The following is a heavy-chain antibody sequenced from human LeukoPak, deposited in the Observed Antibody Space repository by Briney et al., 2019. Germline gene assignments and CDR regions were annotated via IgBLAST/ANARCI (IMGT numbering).Heavy chain of an antibody. D-gene: IGHD3-10*01. Sequence: ASVKVSCKASGYTFTGYYMHWVRQAPGQGLEWMGWINPNSGGTNYAQKFQGRVTMTRDTSISTAYMELSRLRSDDTAVYYCARVRGVNARPDYWGQGTLVTVSS. CDR2: INPNSGGT. CDR1: GYTFTGYY. CDR3: ARVRGVNARPDY. V-gene: IGHV1-2*02. J-gene: IGHJ4*02.